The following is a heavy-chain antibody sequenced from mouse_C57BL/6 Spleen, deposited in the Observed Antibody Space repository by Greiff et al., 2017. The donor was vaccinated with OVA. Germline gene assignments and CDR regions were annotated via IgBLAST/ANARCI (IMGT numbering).Heavy chain of an antibody. CDR3: ARGGLRVVAYYFDY. CDR2: INPSNGGT. D-gene: IGHD1-1*01. V-gene: IGHV1-53*01. J-gene: IGHJ2*01. Sequence: VQLQQPGTELVKPGASVKLSCKASGYTFTSYWMHWVKQRPGQGLEWIGNINPSNGGTNYNEKFKSKATLTVDKSSSTAYMQLSSLISEDSAVYYCARGGLRVVAYYFDYWGQGTTLTVSS. CDR1: GYTFTSYW.